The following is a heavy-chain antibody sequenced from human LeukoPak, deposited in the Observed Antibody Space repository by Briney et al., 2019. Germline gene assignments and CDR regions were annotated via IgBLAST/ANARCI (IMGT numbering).Heavy chain of an antibody. CDR2: ISSSSSYI. CDR3: ARAFMITFGGAFDY. D-gene: IGHD3-16*01. V-gene: IGHV3-21*01. CDR1: GFTFSSYS. Sequence: PGGSLRLSCAASGFTFSSYSMNWVRQAPGKGLEWVSSISSSSSYIYYADSVKGRFTISRDNAKNSLYLQMNSLRAEDTALYYCARAFMITFGGAFDYWGQGTLVTVSS. J-gene: IGHJ4*02.